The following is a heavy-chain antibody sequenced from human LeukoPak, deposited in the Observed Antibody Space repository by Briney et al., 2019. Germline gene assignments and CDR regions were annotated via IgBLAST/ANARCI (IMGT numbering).Heavy chain of an antibody. Sequence: SETLSLTCAVSGGSISSGGYSWSWIRQPPGKGLEWIGYIYHSGSTYYNPSLKSRVTISVDRSKNQFSLKLSSVTAADTAVYYCASESYNWFDPWGQGTLVTVSS. CDR2: IYHSGST. CDR1: GGSISSGGYS. J-gene: IGHJ5*02. CDR3: ASESYNWFDP. V-gene: IGHV4-30-2*01.